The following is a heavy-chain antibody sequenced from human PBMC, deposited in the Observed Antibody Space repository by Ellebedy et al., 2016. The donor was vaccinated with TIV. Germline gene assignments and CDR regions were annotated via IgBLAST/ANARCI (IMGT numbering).Heavy chain of an antibody. Sequence: GESLKISCKGSGYSFTNYWIRWVRQIPGKGLEWMGIIYPGDFDTRYSPSFQGQVTISADKSISTAYLQWSGLKASDSAMYYCARSTHQDIYYGMDVWGQGTTVTVSS. CDR1: GYSFTNYW. CDR2: IYPGDFDT. CDR3: ARSTHQDIYYGMDV. V-gene: IGHV5-51*01. D-gene: IGHD1-1*01. J-gene: IGHJ6*02.